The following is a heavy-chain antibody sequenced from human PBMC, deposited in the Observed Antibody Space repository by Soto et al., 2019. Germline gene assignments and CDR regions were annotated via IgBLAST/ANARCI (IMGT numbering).Heavy chain of an antibody. Sequence: GGSLRLSCAASGFTFSSYWMHWVRQAPGKGLVWVSRINSDGSSTSYADSVKGRFTISRDNAKNTLYLQMNSLGAEDTAVYYCARAVWFGELLIFDYWGQGTLVTVSS. J-gene: IGHJ4*02. CDR3: ARAVWFGELLIFDY. D-gene: IGHD3-10*01. CDR2: INSDGSST. CDR1: GFTFSSYW. V-gene: IGHV3-74*01.